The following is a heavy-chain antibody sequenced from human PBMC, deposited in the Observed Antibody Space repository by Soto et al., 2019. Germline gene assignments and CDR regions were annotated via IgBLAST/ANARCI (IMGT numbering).Heavy chain of an antibody. CDR3: ARVYCSGGGCYGIDY. J-gene: IGHJ4*02. V-gene: IGHV1-46*01. CDR1: GDRFTSTW. CDR2: INPSGGST. Sequence: ASVKPSCKACGDRFTSTWMHWVRQAPKQGLEWMGIINPSGGSTSYAQKFQGRVTMTRDTSTSTVYMELSSLRSEDTAVYYCARVYCSGGGCYGIDYWGQGTLVTVSS. D-gene: IGHD2-15*01.